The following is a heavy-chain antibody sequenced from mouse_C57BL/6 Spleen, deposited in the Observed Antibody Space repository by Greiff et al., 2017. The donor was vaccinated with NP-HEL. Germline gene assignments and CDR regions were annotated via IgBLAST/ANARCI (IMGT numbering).Heavy chain of an antibody. Sequence: QVQLKQPGAELVMPGASVKLSCKASGYTFTSYWMHWVKQRPGQGLEWIGEIDPSDSYTNYNQKFKGKSTLTVDKSSSTAYMQLSSLTSEDSAVYYCARGVITTVVAPMDYWGQGTSVTVSS. CDR1: GYTFTSYW. J-gene: IGHJ4*01. V-gene: IGHV1-69*01. D-gene: IGHD1-1*01. CDR3: ARGVITTVVAPMDY. CDR2: IDPSDSYT.